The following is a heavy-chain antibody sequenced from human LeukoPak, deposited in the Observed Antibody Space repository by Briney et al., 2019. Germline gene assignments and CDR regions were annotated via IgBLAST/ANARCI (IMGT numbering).Heavy chain of an antibody. V-gene: IGHV1-46*01. D-gene: IGHD2-2*03. J-gene: IGHJ5*02. CDR1: GYTFTSYY. Sequence: AASVKVSCKASGYTFTSYYMHWVRQAPGQGLEWMGIINPSGGSTSYAQKFQGRVTMTRDTSTSTVYMELSSLRSEDTAVYYCAREGGYCSSTSCYAEWWFDPWGQGTLVTVSS. CDR2: INPSGGST. CDR3: AREGGYCSSTSCYAEWWFDP.